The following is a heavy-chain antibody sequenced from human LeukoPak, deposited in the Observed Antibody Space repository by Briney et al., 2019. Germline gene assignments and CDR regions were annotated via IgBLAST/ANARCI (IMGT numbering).Heavy chain of an antibody. Sequence: SETLSLTCTVSGGSISSGDYYWSWIRQPPGKGLEWIAYIYYSGSTYYNPSLKSRVTMSVDTSKNQFSLKLSSVTAADTAVYYCARELTYADYWGQGTLVTVSS. CDR3: ARELTYADY. V-gene: IGHV4-30-4*01. D-gene: IGHD4/OR15-4a*01. CDR1: GGSISSGDYY. CDR2: IYYSGST. J-gene: IGHJ4*02.